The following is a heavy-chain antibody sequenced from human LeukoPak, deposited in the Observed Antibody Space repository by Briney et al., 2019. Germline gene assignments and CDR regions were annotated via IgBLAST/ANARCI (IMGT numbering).Heavy chain of an antibody. CDR1: GGSISSYY. J-gene: IGHJ4*02. CDR3: ASLMVRG. CDR2: IYYSGST. Sequence: SETLSLTCTVSGGSISSYYWSWIRQPPGKGLEWIGYIYYSGSTNYNPSLKSRVTISVDTSKNQFSLKLSSVTAADTAVYYCASLMVRGWGQGTLVTVSS. D-gene: IGHD3-10*01. V-gene: IGHV4-59*01.